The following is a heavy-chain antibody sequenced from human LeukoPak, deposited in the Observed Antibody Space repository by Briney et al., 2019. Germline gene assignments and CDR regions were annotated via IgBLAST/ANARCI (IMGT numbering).Heavy chain of an antibody. J-gene: IGHJ4*02. V-gene: IGHV5-51*01. CDR3: ASLISSGWYYSDY. Sequence: GESLKISCKGSGYRFIDYWIGWVRQMPGKGLEWMGIIFPGDFDIKYSPSFQGQVTISADNSISTAYLQWSSLKASDTAMYYCASLISSGWYYSDYWGQGTLVTVSS. CDR2: IFPGDFDI. D-gene: IGHD6-19*01. CDR1: GYRFIDYW.